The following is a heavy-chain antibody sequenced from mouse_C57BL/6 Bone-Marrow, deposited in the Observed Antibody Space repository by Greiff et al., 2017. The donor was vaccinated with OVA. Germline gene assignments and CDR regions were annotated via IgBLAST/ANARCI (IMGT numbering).Heavy chain of an antibody. V-gene: IGHV1-81*01. CDR1: GYTFTSYG. CDR2: IYPRSGNT. D-gene: IGHD4-1*01. J-gene: IGHJ1*03. CDR3: ARLGPRYFDV. Sequence: QVHVKQSGAELARPGASVKLSCKASGYTFTSYGISWVKQRTGQGLEWIGEIYPRSGNTYYNEKFKGKATLTVDKSSSTAYMQLSSLTSEDSAVYYCARLGPRYFDVWGTGTTVTVSS.